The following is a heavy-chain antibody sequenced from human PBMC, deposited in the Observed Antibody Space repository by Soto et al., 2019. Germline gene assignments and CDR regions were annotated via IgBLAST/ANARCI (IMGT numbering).Heavy chain of an antibody. D-gene: IGHD2-15*01. V-gene: IGHV3-23*01. CDR2: ISGSGGST. CDR1: GFTFSSYS. Sequence: GGSLRLSCAASGFTFSSYSMSWVRQAPGKGLEWVSAISGSGGSTYYADSVKGRFTISRDNSKNTLYLQMNSLRAEDTAVYYCAKDQDIVVVVAATGSLDYWGQGTLVTVSS. CDR3: AKDQDIVVVVAATGSLDY. J-gene: IGHJ4*02.